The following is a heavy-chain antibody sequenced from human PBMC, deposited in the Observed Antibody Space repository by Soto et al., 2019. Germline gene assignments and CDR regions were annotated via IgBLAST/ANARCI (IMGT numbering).Heavy chain of an antibody. D-gene: IGHD7-27*01. J-gene: IGHJ6*02. V-gene: IGHV4-61*03. CDR3: AREWGLLPYYVMNV. Sequence: ASETLSLTCIVSGDSVTSGSYYWTWLRQPPGKGLEWIGYISYTGRTKYNPSLQSRVTISVDTSKNDFSLNLSSVTAADTAVYFCAREWGLLPYYVMNVWGHGTAVTVSS. CDR1: GDSVTSGSYY. CDR2: ISYTGRT.